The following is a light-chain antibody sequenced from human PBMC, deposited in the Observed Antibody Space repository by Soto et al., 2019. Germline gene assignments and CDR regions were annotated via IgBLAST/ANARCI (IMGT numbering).Light chain of an antibody. V-gene: IGLV2-11*01. Sequence: QSALTQPRSVSGSPGQSVTISCTGTSSDVGGYNYVSWYQQHPGKAPKLMISDVSKRPSGVPDRFSGSKSGNTASLTISGLQAGDEADYYCCSYAGSYTYVFGTGTKLTVL. CDR3: CSYAGSYTYV. CDR1: SSDVGGYNY. J-gene: IGLJ1*01. CDR2: DVS.